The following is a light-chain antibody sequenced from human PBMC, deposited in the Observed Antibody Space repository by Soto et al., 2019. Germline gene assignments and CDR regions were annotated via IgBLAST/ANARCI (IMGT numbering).Light chain of an antibody. V-gene: IGKV1-8*01. Sequence: AIRMTQYPSSLSASTGDRVTITCRASQGIGSSLAWYQQKPGKAPRLLIYGASTLQSGVPSRFSGSGSGTDFTLTISYLQSEDFATYYCQQYYDYPFIFGPGIKVDIK. CDR1: QGIGSS. CDR3: QQYYDYPFI. J-gene: IGKJ3*01. CDR2: GAS.